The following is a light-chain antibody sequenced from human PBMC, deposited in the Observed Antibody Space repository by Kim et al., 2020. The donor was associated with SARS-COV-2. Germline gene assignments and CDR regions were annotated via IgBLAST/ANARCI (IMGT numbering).Light chain of an antibody. Sequence: SFTISATGTSSDVGALDYVSWYQQHPGKAPNHMIYEVRKRPSGVPDRFSGSESGNAASLTVSGLQAEDEADYYCSSYAGTNNYVVFGGGTQLTVL. V-gene: IGLV2-8*01. CDR3: SSYAGTNNYVV. CDR2: EVR. CDR1: SSDVGALDY. J-gene: IGLJ2*01.